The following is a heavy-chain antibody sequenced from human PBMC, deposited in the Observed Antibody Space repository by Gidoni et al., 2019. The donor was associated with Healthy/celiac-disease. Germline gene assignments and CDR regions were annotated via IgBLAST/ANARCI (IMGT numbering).Heavy chain of an antibody. J-gene: IGHJ4*02. CDR1: GFTVSSNY. Sequence: EVQLVESGGGWVQPGGSLRLSWAASGFTVSSNYMSWVRQAPGKGLEGVSVIYRGGSTSYAASVKGRFTISRYNSKNTLYLQMNSLRAEDTAVYYCAREYELWSWGQGTLVTVSS. D-gene: IGHD3-16*01. CDR2: IYRGGST. CDR3: AREYELWS. V-gene: IGHV3-66*02.